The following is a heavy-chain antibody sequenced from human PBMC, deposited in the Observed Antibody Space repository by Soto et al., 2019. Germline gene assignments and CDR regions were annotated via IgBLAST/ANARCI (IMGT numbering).Heavy chain of an antibody. Sequence: GEPLKISGQCSGYNFFSYWIVWVRQMPGKGLEWMGIMYPGDSDTRYSPSFQDQVTISADKSNSTAYLQWNSLKASYTAMYYCARLFSPRTEIAWLNDAVDIWGHGTMVYVSS. CDR3: ARLFSPRTEIAWLNDAVDI. CDR2: MYPGDSDT. CDR1: GYNFFSYW. V-gene: IGHV5-51*01. D-gene: IGHD2-21*01. J-gene: IGHJ3*02.